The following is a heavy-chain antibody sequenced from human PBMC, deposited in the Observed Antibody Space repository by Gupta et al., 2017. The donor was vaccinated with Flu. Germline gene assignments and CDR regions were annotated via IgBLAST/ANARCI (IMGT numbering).Heavy chain of an antibody. CDR1: FSDYA. CDR2: IIPVFGPT. J-gene: IGHJ4*02. Sequence: FSDYAINWVRRAPGQGLEWMGGIIPVFGPTKYAQKFQGRVTITADESTNTAYLELSSLRSEDTAVYYCARKGGGDCSGGTCYSFDYWGQGTLVTVSS. V-gene: IGHV1-69*01. CDR3: ARKGGGDCSGGTCYSFDY. D-gene: IGHD2-15*01.